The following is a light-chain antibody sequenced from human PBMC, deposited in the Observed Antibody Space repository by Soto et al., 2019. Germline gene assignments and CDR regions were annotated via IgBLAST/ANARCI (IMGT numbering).Light chain of an antibody. CDR3: QQYYSTPRS. Sequence: IVMTQSPDSLAVSLGERATINCKSSQRVLYSSNNKNYLAWYQQKPGQPPQLLIFWASSRKSGVPDRFSGSGSGTDCTLTISSPQAEYGAVDDCQQYYSTPRSFGQGTKVEIK. CDR2: WAS. J-gene: IGKJ1*01. V-gene: IGKV4-1*01. CDR1: QRVLYSSNNKNY.